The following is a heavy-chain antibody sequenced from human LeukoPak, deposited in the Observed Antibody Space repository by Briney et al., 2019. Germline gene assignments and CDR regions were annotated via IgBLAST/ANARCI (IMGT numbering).Heavy chain of an antibody. CDR3: ARDPPGGSGSYLGNWFDP. CDR1: GFSFSSYE. J-gene: IGHJ5*02. Sequence: GGSLRLSCAASGFSFSSYEMNWVRQAPGKGLEGVSYISSSGSTIYYADSVKGRFTISRDNAKNSLYLQMNSLRAEDTAVYYCARDPPGGSGSYLGNWFDPWGQGTLVTVSS. V-gene: IGHV3-48*03. CDR2: ISSSGSTI. D-gene: IGHD3-10*01.